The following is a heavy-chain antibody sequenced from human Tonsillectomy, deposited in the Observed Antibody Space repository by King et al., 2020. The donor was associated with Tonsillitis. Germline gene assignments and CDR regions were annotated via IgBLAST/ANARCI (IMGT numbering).Heavy chain of an antibody. CDR2: INHSGST. CDR1: GGSFSGYY. Sequence: VQLQQWGAGLLKPSETLSLTCAVYGGSFSGYYWSWIRQPPGKGLEWIGEINHSGSTNYNPSLKSRVTVSADTSKKHFSLQLSSVTAADTAVYYCARGEYSGSHTLESPFNYWGQGTLVTVSS. D-gene: IGHD1-26*01. J-gene: IGHJ4*02. CDR3: ARGEYSGSHTLESPFNY. V-gene: IGHV4-34*01.